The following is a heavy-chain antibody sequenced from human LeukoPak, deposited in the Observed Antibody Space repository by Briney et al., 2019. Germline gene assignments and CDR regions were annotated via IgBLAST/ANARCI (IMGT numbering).Heavy chain of an antibody. D-gene: IGHD1-26*01. CDR1: GYTFTSYG. CDR2: ISAYNGNT. CDR3: ASIGNSGSPQYDAFDI. V-gene: IGHV1-18*01. Sequence: ASVKVSCKASGYTFTSYGISWVRQAPGQGLEWMGWISAYNGNTNYAQKLQGRVTMTTDTSTSTAYMELRSLRSDDTAVYYCASIGNSGSPQYDAFDIWGQGTMVTVSS. J-gene: IGHJ3*02.